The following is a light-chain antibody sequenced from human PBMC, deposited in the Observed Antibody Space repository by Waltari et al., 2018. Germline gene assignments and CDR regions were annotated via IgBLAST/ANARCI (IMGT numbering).Light chain of an antibody. J-gene: IGKJ1*01. CDR2: LAS. CDR1: QSILYSSTNKNY. CDR3: HQYYSSPPT. Sequence: DIVMTQSPDSLAVSLGERATINCKSSQSILYSSTNKNYLAWYQQKPGQPPNLLIYLASTRESGVPDRFSGSGSGTDFTLTISSLQAEDVAVYYCHQYYSSPPTFGQGTKVEIK. V-gene: IGKV4-1*01.